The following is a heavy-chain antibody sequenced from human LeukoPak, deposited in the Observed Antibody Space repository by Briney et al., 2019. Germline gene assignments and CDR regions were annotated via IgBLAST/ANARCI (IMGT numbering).Heavy chain of an antibody. CDR3: ARVRWELLYFDY. D-gene: IGHD2-15*01. J-gene: IGHJ4*02. CDR2: ISAYNGNT. V-gene: IGHV1-18*01. Sequence: GASVKVSCKASGYTFTSYGVSWVRQAPGQGLEWMGWISAYNGNTNYAQKFQGRVTMTRDTSISTAYMELSRLRSDDTAVYYCARVRWELLYFDYWGQGTLVTVSS. CDR1: GYTFTSYG.